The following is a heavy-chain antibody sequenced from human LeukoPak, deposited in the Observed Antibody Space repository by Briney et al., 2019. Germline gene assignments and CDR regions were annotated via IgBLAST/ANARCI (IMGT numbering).Heavy chain of an antibody. CDR2: INHSGST. CDR1: GGSFSGYY. CDR3: ATYSGYDLRFDY. J-gene: IGHJ4*02. V-gene: IGHV4-34*01. Sequence: SETLSLTCAVYGGSFSGYYWSWIRQPPGKGLEWIGEINHSGSTNYNPSLKSRVTISVDTSKNQFSLKLSSVAAADTAVYYCATYSGYDLRFDYWGQGTLVTVSS. D-gene: IGHD5-12*01.